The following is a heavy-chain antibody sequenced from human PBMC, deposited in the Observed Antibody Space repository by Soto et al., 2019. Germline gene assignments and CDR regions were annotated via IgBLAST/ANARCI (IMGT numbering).Heavy chain of an antibody. CDR3: AKGGYNYGFLFDC. V-gene: IGHV3-53*01. Sequence: GGSLRLSCAASGFSVSSSYMIWVRQAPGKGLEWVSVIYSGGATYYAVSVKGRFTISRDRSKNTVYLQMDGLRTEDTAVYHCAKGGYNYGFLFDCWGQGTLVLVSS. J-gene: IGHJ4*02. D-gene: IGHD5-18*01. CDR2: IYSGGAT. CDR1: GFSVSSSY.